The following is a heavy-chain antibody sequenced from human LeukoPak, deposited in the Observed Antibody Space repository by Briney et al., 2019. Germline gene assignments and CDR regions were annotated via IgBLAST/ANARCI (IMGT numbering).Heavy chain of an antibody. D-gene: IGHD6-13*01. CDR3: TRVFAGDEYSSSGY. CDR2: ISSSSSTI. CDR1: GFTFSSYS. J-gene: IGHJ4*02. Sequence: GGSLRLSCAASGFTFSSYSMNWVRQAPGKGLEWVSYISSSSSTIYYADSVKGRFTVSRDNAKNTLYLQMNSLRVEDTAMYYCTRVFAGDEYSSSGYWGQGTLVTVSS. V-gene: IGHV3-48*04.